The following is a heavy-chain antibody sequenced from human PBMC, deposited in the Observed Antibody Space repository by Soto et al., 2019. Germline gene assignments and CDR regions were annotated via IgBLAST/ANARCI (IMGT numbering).Heavy chain of an antibody. CDR1: GFTFSSYG. D-gene: IGHD2-2*01. J-gene: IGHJ6*02. V-gene: IGHV3-30*18. CDR3: AKDLIVVVPAAPADHYYYYYGMDV. CDR2: ISYDGSNK. Sequence: GGSLRLSCAASGFTFSSYGMHWVRQAPGKGLEWVAVISYDGSNKYYADSVKGRFTISRDNSKNTLYLQMNSLRAEDTAVYYCAKDLIVVVPAAPADHYYYYYGMDVWGQGTTVTVSS.